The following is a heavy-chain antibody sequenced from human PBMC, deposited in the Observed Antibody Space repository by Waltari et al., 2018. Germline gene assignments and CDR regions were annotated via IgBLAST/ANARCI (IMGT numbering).Heavy chain of an antibody. D-gene: IGHD3-22*01. CDR1: GYTLTELS. J-gene: IGHJ4*02. CDR2: FDPEDGET. CDR3: ASPGYYYDSSGYYFDY. Sequence: QVQLVQSGAEVKKPGASVKVSCKVSGYTLTELSMHWVRQAPGKGLEWMGGFDPEDGETIYAQKFQGRVTMTEDTSTDTAYMELSSLRSEDTAVYYCASPGYYYDSSGYYFDYWGQGTLVTVSS. V-gene: IGHV1-24*01.